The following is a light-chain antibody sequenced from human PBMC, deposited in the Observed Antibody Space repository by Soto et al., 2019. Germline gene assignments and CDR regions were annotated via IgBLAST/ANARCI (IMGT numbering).Light chain of an antibody. V-gene: IGKV3-15*01. CDR2: WAS. CDR3: QQYNSWPLT. J-gene: IGKJ1*01. CDR1: QNISSS. Sequence: EIVTTQSPVTLSLSPGERATLSCRASQNISSSLAWYQQKPGQAPRLLIYWASTRAVGVPARFSGSGSGTDFTLTISSLQSEDFAVYYCQQYNSWPLTFGQGTKVDI.